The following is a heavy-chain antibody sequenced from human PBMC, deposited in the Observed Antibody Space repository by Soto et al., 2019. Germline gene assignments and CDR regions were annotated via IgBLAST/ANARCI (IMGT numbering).Heavy chain of an antibody. J-gene: IGHJ5*02. Sequence: ASVKVSCKGSGYTFTSYGITWVRQAPGQGLEWMGWISAYNGDTNYAQKVQGRVTMTTDTSTSTVYMELKSLKSDDTAVYFCARDQEYSTSGLYWFDLWGQGTLVTVSS. D-gene: IGHD6-6*01. CDR1: GYTFTSYG. V-gene: IGHV1-18*04. CDR3: ARDQEYSTSGLYWFDL. CDR2: ISAYNGDT.